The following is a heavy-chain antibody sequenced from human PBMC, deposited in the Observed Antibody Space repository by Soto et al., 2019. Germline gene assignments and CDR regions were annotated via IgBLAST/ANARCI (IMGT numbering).Heavy chain of an antibody. CDR3: AKDHEEDYDSSGYSDY. CDR1: GFTFSSYA. CDR2: ISGSGGST. V-gene: IGHV3-23*01. Sequence: EVQLLESGGGLVQPGGSLRLSCAASGFTFSSYAMSWVRQAPGKGLEWVSAISGSGGSTYYADSVKGRFTISRDNSKNTLYLQMNSLRAEDTAVYYCAKDHEEDYDSSGYSDYWGQGTLVTVSS. D-gene: IGHD3-22*01. J-gene: IGHJ4*02.